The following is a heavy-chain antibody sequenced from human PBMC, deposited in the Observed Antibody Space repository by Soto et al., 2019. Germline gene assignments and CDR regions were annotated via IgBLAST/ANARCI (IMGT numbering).Heavy chain of an antibody. V-gene: IGHV1-18*01. Sequence: QVQLVQSGAEVKKPGASVKVSCKASGYTFSSYGISWVRQAPGQGLEWMGRISAYNGNTNYAQKLQGRVTMTTDTSTSAAYMELRSLRSDGTAVYYFARDRGYNWNYGWFDPWGQGTLVTVSS. J-gene: IGHJ5*02. D-gene: IGHD1-7*01. CDR1: GYTFSSYG. CDR3: ARDRGYNWNYGWFDP. CDR2: ISAYNGNT.